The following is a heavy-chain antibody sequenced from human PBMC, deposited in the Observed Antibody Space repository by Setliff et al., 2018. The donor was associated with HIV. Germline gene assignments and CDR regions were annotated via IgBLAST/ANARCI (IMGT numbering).Heavy chain of an antibody. CDR1: GGSISSGNNY. CDR2: IYHSGST. J-gene: IGHJ4*02. V-gene: IGHV4-30-4*08. Sequence: SETLSLTCTVSGGSISSGNNYWSWIRQPPGKGLEWIGYIYHSGSTYYNPSLKSRVTMSVDASKNQFSLKLSSVTAVDTAVYYCAKKGNGDYHFDYWGQGTLVTVSS. D-gene: IGHD4-17*01. CDR3: AKKGNGDYHFDY.